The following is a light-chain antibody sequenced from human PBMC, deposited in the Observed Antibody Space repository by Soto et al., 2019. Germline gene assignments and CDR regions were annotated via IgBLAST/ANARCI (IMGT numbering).Light chain of an antibody. V-gene: IGKV3-20*01. CDR2: GAS. CDR1: QSVSSIY. CDR3: QQYGSSPWT. J-gene: IGKJ1*01. Sequence: IVLTQSPGTLSLSPGERATLSCRASQSVSSIYLAWYQQKPGQSRSLLIYGASSRATCIPDRFRGSGSGTDFTLTISRLESEDFAGYYCQQYGSSPWTFWQGAKVDI.